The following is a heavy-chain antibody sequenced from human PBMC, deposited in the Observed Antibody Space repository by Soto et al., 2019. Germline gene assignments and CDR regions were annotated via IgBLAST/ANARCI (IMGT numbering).Heavy chain of an antibody. J-gene: IGHJ4*02. V-gene: IGHV3-23*01. Sequence: EVQLLESGGGLIEPGGSLRLSCVASGFTFSTYATSWVRQAPGKGLEWVSMITGSGGGTYYADSVKGRLTISRDNSRNTPYLQMSSLRVDATVVEYCAKFRGAGRHSLYHFDRWGQRTLVTVSS. CDR3: AKFRGAGRHSLYHFDR. D-gene: IGHD2-2*01. CDR1: GFTFSTYA. CDR2: ITGSGGGT.